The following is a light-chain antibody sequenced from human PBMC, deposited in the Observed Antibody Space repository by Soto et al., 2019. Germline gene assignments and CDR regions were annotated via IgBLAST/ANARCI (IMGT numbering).Light chain of an antibody. Sequence: EIVLTQSPGTLSLSPGERATLSSRASQSVSSSFLAWYQQKPGQAPRVLIYGASSRATGIPARFSGSGSGTVFTLTISRLEPEVFAVYFCQQYGNSPPNTCGQGTKVEIK. CDR1: QSVSSSF. J-gene: IGKJ2*01. CDR2: GAS. V-gene: IGKV3-20*01. CDR3: QQYGNSPPNT.